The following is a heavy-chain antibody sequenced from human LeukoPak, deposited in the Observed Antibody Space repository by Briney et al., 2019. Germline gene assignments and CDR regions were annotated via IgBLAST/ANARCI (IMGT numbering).Heavy chain of an antibody. CDR1: RLTFDDYA. V-gene: IGHV3-9*01. Sequence: GGSLRLSCAASRLTFDDYAMHWVRQAPGKGLEWVSGISWNSGNVGYGDSVKGRFTISRDNAKNSLYLQMNSLRTEDTALYYCAKAGGGSNLGGAFDIWGQGTMVTVSS. CDR3: AKAGGGSNLGGAFDI. D-gene: IGHD2-15*01. CDR2: ISWNSGNV. J-gene: IGHJ3*02.